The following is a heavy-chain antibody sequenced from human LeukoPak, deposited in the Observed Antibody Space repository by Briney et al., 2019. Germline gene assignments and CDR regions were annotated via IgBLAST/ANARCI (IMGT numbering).Heavy chain of an antibody. V-gene: IGHV3-7*04. Sequence: QAGGSLRLSCAAFGFTFKSYWMSRVRQAPGKGPEWVANIKPDGSEGSSVDSVKDRFTISRDNAKNSLDLQMTSLTIDDTAVYYCARGSVVAANFDFWGQGTLATVSS. J-gene: IGHJ4*02. CDR2: IKPDGSEG. CDR3: ARGSVVAANFDF. CDR1: GFTFKSYW. D-gene: IGHD2-2*01.